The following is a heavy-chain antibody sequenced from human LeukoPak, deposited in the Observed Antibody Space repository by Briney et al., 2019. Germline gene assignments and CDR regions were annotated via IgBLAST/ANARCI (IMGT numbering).Heavy chain of an antibody. J-gene: IGHJ4*02. CDR2: ISSSSSTI. CDR1: GFTFSSYS. CDR3: ARGTTGYSLNYFDY. V-gene: IGHV3-48*01. D-gene: IGHD5-18*01. Sequence: GGSLRLSCAASGFTFSSYSMNWVRQAPGKGLEWVSYISSSSSTIYYADSVKGRFTISRDNAKNSLYLQMNSLRAEDTAVYYCARGTTGYSLNYFDYWGQGTLVTVSS.